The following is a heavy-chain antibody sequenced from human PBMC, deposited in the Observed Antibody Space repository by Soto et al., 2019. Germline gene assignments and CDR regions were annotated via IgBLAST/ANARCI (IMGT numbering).Heavy chain of an antibody. CDR3: ARDIGYYYASSGSIAFDI. CDR1: GGSISDYY. J-gene: IGHJ3*02. Sequence: SETLSLTCTVSGGSISDYYWSWIRQPPGKGLEWIGCILYNGDTKYNPSLKSRVTISVDTSKNQFSLKLSSVTAADTAIYYCARDIGYYYASSGSIAFDIWGQGTMVTVSS. V-gene: IGHV4-59*01. D-gene: IGHD3-22*01. CDR2: ILYNGDT.